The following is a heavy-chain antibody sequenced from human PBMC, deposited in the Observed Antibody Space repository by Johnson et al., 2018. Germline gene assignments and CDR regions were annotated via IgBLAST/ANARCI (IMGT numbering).Heavy chain of an antibody. D-gene: IGHD5-18*01. CDR1: GFTFSSYG. J-gene: IGHJ6*03. CDR2: ISYDGSNK. V-gene: IGHV3-30*18. Sequence: QVQLVESGGGVVQPGRSLRLSCAASGFTFSSYGMHWVRQAPGKGLEWVAVISYDGSNKYYADSVKGRFTITRDNSKNTLYLQMNSLRGEDPAVYYCAKGEWGGYSYGYPYYYYMDVWGKGTTVTVSS. CDR3: AKGEWGGYSYGYPYYYYMDV.